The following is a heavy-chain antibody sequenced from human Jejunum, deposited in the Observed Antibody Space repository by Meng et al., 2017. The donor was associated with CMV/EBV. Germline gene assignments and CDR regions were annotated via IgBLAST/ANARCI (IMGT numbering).Heavy chain of an antibody. J-gene: IGHJ4*02. D-gene: IGHD3-10*01. CDR3: VKMAFGELAHFDY. CDR1: GCSFNERG. V-gene: IGHV3-33*06. Sequence: CAASGCSFNERGMNWVRKAPGKGLEWVALIYYDESKKYYADSVKGRFTIARDNSKNTLYLQLNSVRADDTAVYYCVKMAFGELAHFDYWGQGTLVTVSS. CDR2: IYYDESKK.